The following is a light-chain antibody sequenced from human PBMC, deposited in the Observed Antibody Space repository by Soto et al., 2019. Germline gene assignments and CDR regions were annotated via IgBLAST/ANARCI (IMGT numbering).Light chain of an antibody. V-gene: IGKV3-20*01. Sequence: EIVLTQSPGTLSLSPGERATLSCRASQSVSSSYLAWYQQKPGQAPRLLIYGASSRATGIPDRFSGSGSGTDFTLTISRLEPEDFAVYSCQQSGSSPLGGLTFGVGTKVEIK. CDR3: QQSGSSPLGGLT. CDR2: GAS. CDR1: QSVSSSY. J-gene: IGKJ4*01.